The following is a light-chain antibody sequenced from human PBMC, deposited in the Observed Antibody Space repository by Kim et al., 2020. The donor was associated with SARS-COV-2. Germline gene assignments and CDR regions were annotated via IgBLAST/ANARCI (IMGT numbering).Light chain of an antibody. CDR3: QAWDSSTNYV. V-gene: IGLV3-1*01. CDR2: QDS. CDR1: KLGDKY. J-gene: IGLJ1*01. Sequence: VSPGQTASITCSGDKLGDKYACWYQQKPGQSPVLVIYQDSKRPSGIPERFSGSNSGNTATLTISGTQAMDEADYYCQAWDSSTNYVFGTGTKVTVL.